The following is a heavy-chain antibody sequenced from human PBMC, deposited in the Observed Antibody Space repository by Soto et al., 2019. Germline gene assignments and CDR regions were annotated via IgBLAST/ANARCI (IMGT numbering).Heavy chain of an antibody. D-gene: IGHD3-3*01. CDR3: ARDGDLRSDFWSGPLGGGWFDP. CDR2: IIPIFGST. Sequence: QVQLVQSGAEVRKPGSSVKVSCKASGGTFSNSAITWVRQAPGQGLEWVGGIIPIFGSTNYAQKFQGRVTITADESTSTAYMELSSLTSEDTALLYCARDGDLRSDFWSGPLGGGWFDPWGQGTLVTVSS. V-gene: IGHV1-69*12. J-gene: IGHJ5*02. CDR1: GGTFSNSA.